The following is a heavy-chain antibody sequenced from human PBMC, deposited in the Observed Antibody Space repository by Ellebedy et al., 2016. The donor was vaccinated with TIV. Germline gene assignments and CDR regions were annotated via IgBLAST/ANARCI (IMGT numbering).Heavy chain of an antibody. D-gene: IGHD5-12*01. Sequence: GESLKISCEASGSTFAMHWVRQAPGKGLEWVALISYDGSEKYYGDSVKGRFIISRDNSKNTLYLQMNSLRGEDTAVYYCARGGLYYYYTDVWGKGTTVTVSS. V-gene: IGHV3-30*04. CDR3: ARGGLYYYYTDV. CDR2: ISYDGSEK. J-gene: IGHJ6*03. CDR1: GSTFA.